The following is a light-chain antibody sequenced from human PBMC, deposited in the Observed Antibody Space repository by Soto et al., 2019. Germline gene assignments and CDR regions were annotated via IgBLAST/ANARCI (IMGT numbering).Light chain of an antibody. V-gene: IGKV3-20*01. Sequence: EIVLTQSPGTLSLSRWERSTLSFSASQSVSNNYLAWYQQKPGQAPRLLIHGAFNRATGIPDRFSGSGSGTDFTLTFSRLEPEDFAVYYCQQYGDSPATFGPGTKVDI. CDR2: GAF. J-gene: IGKJ3*01. CDR1: QSVSNNY. CDR3: QQYGDSPAT.